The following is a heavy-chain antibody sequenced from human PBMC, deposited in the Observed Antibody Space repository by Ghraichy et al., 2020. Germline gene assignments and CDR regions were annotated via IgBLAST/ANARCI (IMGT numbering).Heavy chain of an antibody. CDR3: ARDQCRSGQLGPTCGV. V-gene: IGHV3-53*01. J-gene: IGHJ4*02. CDR2: IFSTVGT. Sequence: GGSLRLSCAASGFTVSNEYMSWVRQAPGKGLEWVSHIFSTVGTDYADSVRGRFTISRDSFKNMVYLQMNSLRAEDTAVYYCARDQCRSGQLGPTCGVWGQGFQVTVSS. CDR1: GFTVSNEY. D-gene: IGHD1-26*01.